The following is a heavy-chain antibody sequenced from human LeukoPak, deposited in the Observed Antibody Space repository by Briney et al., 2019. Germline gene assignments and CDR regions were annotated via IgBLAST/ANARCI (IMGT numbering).Heavy chain of an antibody. CDR1: GGSISSYY. V-gene: IGHV4-4*09. CDR2: IYTSGST. CDR3: GRRRGSAGLDY. Sequence: PSETLSLTCTVSGGSISSYYWSWIRQPPGKGLEWIGYIYTSGSTNYNPSLKSRVTISVDTSKNQFSLKLSSVTAADTAVYYCGRRRGSAGLDYGGQGTLVAVSS. J-gene: IGHJ4*02. D-gene: IGHD5-24*01.